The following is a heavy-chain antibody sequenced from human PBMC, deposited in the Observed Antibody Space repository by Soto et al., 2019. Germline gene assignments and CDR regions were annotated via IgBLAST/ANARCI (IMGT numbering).Heavy chain of an antibody. Sequence: GESLKISCKGSGYNFAGYWIAWVRQMPGKGLELMGIIYPSDSDTRYRPSFQGQVTISADKSISSAYLQWSSLRASDTAMYYCARGGVSTRTFDYWGQGTQVTVSS. D-gene: IGHD3-3*01. CDR3: ARGGVSTRTFDY. CDR2: IYPSDSDT. J-gene: IGHJ4*02. V-gene: IGHV5-51*01. CDR1: GYNFAGYW.